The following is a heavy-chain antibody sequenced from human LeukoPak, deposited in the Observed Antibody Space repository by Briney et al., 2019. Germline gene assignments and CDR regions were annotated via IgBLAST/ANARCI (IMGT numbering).Heavy chain of an antibody. J-gene: IGHJ4*02. Sequence: GESLKISCKASGYIFTGYWIGWVRQMPGKGLEWMGIIYPDDSDARYSPSFQGQVTISADKSINTAYLQWSSLKASDTAMYYCARHGGGYDGEVDYWGQGTLVTVSS. CDR2: IYPDDSDA. CDR1: GYIFTGYW. V-gene: IGHV5-51*01. D-gene: IGHD5-12*01. CDR3: ARHGGGYDGEVDY.